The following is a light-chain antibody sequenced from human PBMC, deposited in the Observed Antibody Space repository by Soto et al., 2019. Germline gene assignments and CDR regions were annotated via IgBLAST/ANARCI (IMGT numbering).Light chain of an antibody. CDR2: LGS. CDR3: MQALQTPRT. J-gene: IGKJ2*01. V-gene: IGKV2-28*01. Sequence: DIVMTQSPLSLPVTPGEPASISCRSNQSLLHVNGYIFLDWFLQRPGQSPQLLIYLGSTRASGVPDRFSGSGSGRDFTLKITRVEAEDVGVYYCMQALQTPRTFGPGTKLEFK. CDR1: QSLLHVNGYIF.